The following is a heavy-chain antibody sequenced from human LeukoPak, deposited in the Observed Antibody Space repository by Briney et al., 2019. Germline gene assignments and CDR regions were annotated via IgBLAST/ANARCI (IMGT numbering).Heavy chain of an antibody. Sequence: GASVKVSCKASGYTFTSYDFNWVRQATGQGLEWMGWMNPNSGNTGYAQKFQGRVTITRNTSISTAYMELSSRRSEDTAVYNCARRTVVLDYWGQGTLVTVSS. CDR3: ARRTVVLDY. J-gene: IGHJ4*02. CDR2: MNPNSGNT. CDR1: GYTFTSYD. D-gene: IGHD4-17*01. V-gene: IGHV1-8*03.